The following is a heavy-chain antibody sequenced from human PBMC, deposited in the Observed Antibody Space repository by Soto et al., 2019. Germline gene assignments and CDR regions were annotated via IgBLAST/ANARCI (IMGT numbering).Heavy chain of an antibody. V-gene: IGHV3-30-3*01. J-gene: IGHJ4*02. CDR2: ISYDGSNK. D-gene: IGHD5-18*01. CDR1: GFTFSSYA. Sequence: QVQLVESGGGVVQPGRSLRLSCAASGFTFSSYAMHWVRQAPGKGLEWVAVISYDGSNKYYADSVKGRFTISRDNSKNTLYLQMNSLRAEDTAVYYCARSGYSYGYVFGYWGQGTLVTVSS. CDR3: ARSGYSYGYVFGY.